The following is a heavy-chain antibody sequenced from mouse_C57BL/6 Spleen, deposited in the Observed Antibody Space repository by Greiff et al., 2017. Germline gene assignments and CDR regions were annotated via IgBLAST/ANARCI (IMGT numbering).Heavy chain of an antibody. V-gene: IGHV14-4*01. CDR1: GFNIKDDY. J-gene: IGHJ2*01. Sequence: EVKLMESGAELVRPGASVKLSCTASGFNIKDDYMHWVKQRPEQGLEWIGWIDPENGDTEYASKFQGKATITADTSSNTAYLQLSSLTSEDTAVYYCTTGGLRSDYWGQGTTLTVSS. CDR2: IDPENGDT. CDR3: TTGGLRSDY. D-gene: IGHD1-1*01.